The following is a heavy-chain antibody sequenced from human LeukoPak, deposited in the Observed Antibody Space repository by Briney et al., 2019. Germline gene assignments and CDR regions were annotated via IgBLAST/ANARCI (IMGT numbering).Heavy chain of an antibody. CDR3: ARVKEGATFYYYAMDV. CDR1: GGSFSGYY. D-gene: IGHD1-26*01. V-gene: IGHV4-34*01. J-gene: IGHJ6*02. CDR2: INHSGST. Sequence: PSETLSLTCAVYGGSFSGYYWSWLRQPPGKGLEWIGEINHSGSTNNNLSLKSRVTISVDTSKKQFSLNLSSVTAADTAVYYCARVKEGATFYYYAMDVWAKGPRSPSP.